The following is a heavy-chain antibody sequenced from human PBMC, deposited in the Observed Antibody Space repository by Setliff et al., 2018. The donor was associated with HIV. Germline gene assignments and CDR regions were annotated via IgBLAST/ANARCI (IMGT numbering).Heavy chain of an antibody. CDR1: GYTFTSYG. D-gene: IGHD6-13*01. CDR3: ARLRRGIAAAGTLVWFDP. Sequence: ASVKVSCKASGYTFTSYGISWVRQAPGQGLEWMGWISAYNGNTNYAQKLQGRVTMTTDTSTSTAYMELRSLRSDDTAVYYCARLRRGIAAAGTLVWFDPWGQGTLVTVSS. J-gene: IGHJ5*02. V-gene: IGHV1-18*01. CDR2: ISAYNGNT.